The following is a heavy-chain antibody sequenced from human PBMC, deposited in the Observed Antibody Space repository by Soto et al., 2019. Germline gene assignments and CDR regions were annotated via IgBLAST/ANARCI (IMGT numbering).Heavy chain of an antibody. CDR3: SRDPEGVHASDV. D-gene: IGHD2-8*01. CDR1: GFTFSSSS. CDR2: ISSRSSPI. Sequence: EVQLVESGGGLVQPGGSLRLSCPASGFTFSSSSMNWVRQAPGKGLEWVSYISSRSSPIYYADAVKGRFTIARDNAKNSLYLQMDSLRADDTTVYYCSRDPEGVHASDVWCQGTMVT. V-gene: IGHV3-48*01. J-gene: IGHJ3*01.